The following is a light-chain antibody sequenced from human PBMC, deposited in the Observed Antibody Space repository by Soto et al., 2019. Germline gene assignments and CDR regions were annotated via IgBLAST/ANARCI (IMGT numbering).Light chain of an antibody. Sequence: QSALTQPGSVSGSPGQSVTISCTGTSSDVGGYNYVSWYQQHPGKAPKLMIYDVSKRPSGVPDRFSGSKSGNTASLTISGLQAEDAADYYCCSYAGSYNFYVFGAWTKLTVL. CDR3: CSYAGSYNFYV. J-gene: IGLJ1*01. V-gene: IGLV2-11*01. CDR2: DVS. CDR1: SSDVGGYNY.